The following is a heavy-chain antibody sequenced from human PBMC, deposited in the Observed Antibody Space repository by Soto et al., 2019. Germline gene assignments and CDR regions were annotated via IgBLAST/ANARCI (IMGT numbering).Heavy chain of an antibody. V-gene: IGHV4-34*01. CDR2: INHSGST. Sequence: SETLSLTCAVYGGSFSGYYWSWIRQPPGKGLEWIGEINHSGSTNYNPSLKSRVTISVDTSKNQFSLKLSSVTAADTAVYYCERDRVGYKRFDDWGQGTLVTVS. D-gene: IGHD5-12*01. J-gene: IGHJ4*02. CDR3: ERDRVGYKRFDD. CDR1: GGSFSGYY.